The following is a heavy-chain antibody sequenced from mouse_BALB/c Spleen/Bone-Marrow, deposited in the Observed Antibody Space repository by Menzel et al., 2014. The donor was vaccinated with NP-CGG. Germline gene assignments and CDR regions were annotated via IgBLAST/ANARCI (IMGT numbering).Heavy chain of an antibody. CDR1: GFTFSSYT. J-gene: IGHJ4*01. D-gene: IGHD2-3*01. Sequence: EVKLMESGGGLVKPGGSLKLSCAASGFTFSSYTMSRVRQTPEKRLEWVATITSVGVYTYYPDSVKGRFTISRDNAKNTLYLQMSSLKPEDTAMYYCTRDLYDGYSYYAMDYWGQGTSVTVSS. CDR2: ITSVGVYT. CDR3: TRDLYDGYSYYAMDY. V-gene: IGHV5-6-4*01.